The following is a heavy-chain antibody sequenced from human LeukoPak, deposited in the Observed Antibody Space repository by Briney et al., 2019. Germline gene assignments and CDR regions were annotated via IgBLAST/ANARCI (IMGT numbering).Heavy chain of an antibody. J-gene: IGHJ3*02. V-gene: IGHV3-23*01. CDR3: ANSLLTRATGTGRAFHI. CDR2: IIAIGDGT. Sequence: PGGSLRLSCSASGVTFSKFPIGWVRQAPGRGLEWVAAIIAIGDGTFYADSLRGRVTISRDNSKSTLYLQMNGLRAEAKGIFYCANSLLTRATGTGRAFHIWGQGTRVTVSS. D-gene: IGHD1-1*01. CDR1: GVTFSKFP.